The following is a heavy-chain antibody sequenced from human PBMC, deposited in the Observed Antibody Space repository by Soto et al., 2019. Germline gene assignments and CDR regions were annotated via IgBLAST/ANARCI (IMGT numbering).Heavy chain of an antibody. V-gene: IGHV3-30-3*01. CDR2: ISYDGSNK. CDR3: ARDVESGSTHYYYYYYGMDV. J-gene: IGHJ6*02. Sequence: QVQLVESGGGVVQPGRSLRLSCAASGFTFSSYAMHWVRQAPGKGLEWVAVISYDGSNKYYADSVKGRFTISRDNSKNTLYLKMNSLRAEDTAVYYCARDVESGSTHYYYYYYGMDVWGQGTTVTVSS. D-gene: IGHD1-26*01. CDR1: GFTFSSYA.